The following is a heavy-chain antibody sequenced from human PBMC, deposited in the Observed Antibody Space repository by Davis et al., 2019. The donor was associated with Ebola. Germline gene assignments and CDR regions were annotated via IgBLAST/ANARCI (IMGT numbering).Heavy chain of an antibody. Sequence: PSETLSLTCDIYGGSLSAYYWTWIRQSPGKGLEWIGETNHRGRTNYKSSLQSRVTISVDTSRNQFSLKVTSVTAADTAVYYCVRYCSSTTCNLLDPWGQGSLVIVSS. V-gene: IGHV4-34*01. CDR3: VRYCSSTTCNLLDP. CDR2: TNHRGRT. D-gene: IGHD2-2*01. CDR1: GGSLSAYY. J-gene: IGHJ5*02.